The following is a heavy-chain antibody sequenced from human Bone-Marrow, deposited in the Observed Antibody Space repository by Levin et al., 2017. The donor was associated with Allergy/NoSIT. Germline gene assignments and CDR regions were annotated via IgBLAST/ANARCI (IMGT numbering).Heavy chain of an antibody. CDR3: VKDRSSVDNWNYGGPFES. D-gene: IGHD1-7*01. Sequence: PGGSLRLSCEASGFTFNDFAMHWVRQIPGKGLEWVTGIMWNSARMDYADSVKGRFTISRDNAKNSLYLEMNALRVEDTALYDCVKDRSSVDNWNYGGPFESWGQGILVTVSS. CDR1: GFTFNDFA. J-gene: IGHJ4*02. CDR2: IMWNSARM. V-gene: IGHV3-9*01.